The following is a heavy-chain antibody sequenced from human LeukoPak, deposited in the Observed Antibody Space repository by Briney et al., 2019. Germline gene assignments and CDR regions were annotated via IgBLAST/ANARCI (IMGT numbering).Heavy chain of an antibody. J-gene: IGHJ6*03. CDR2: IYPGDSDT. Sequence: GESLKISCKGSGYSFTSYWSGWVRQMPGKGLEWMGIIYPGDSDTRYGPSFQGQVTISADKSISTAYLQWSSLKASDTAMYYCARRTTGYSGEYYYYYMDVWGKGTTVTVSS. V-gene: IGHV5-51*01. CDR1: GYSFTSYW. CDR3: ARRTTGYSGEYYYYYMDV. D-gene: IGHD3-9*01.